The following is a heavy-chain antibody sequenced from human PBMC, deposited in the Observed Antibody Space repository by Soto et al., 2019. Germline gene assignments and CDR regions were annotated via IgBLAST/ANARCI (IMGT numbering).Heavy chain of an antibody. J-gene: IGHJ6*02. V-gene: IGHV1-8*01. CDR3: ARQGLPYRGSGYYDAMDV. D-gene: IGHD1-26*01. CDR1: GYTFTSYD. Sequence: ASVKVSCKASGYTFTSYDINWVRQATGQGLEWMGWMNPNSGNTGYAQKFQGRVTMTRNTSISTAYMELSRLRSEDTAIYYCARQGLPYRGSGYYDAMDVWGRGTPVTVSS. CDR2: MNPNSGNT.